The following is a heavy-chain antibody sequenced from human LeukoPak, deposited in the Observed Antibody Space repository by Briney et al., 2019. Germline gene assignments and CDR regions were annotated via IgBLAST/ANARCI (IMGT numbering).Heavy chain of an antibody. CDR1: GGSISPYY. CDR3: ARHGSTAFDY. V-gene: IGHV4-59*01. D-gene: IGHD5/OR15-5a*01. Sequence: TSETLSLTCTVSGGSISPYYWSWIRQPPGKGLEWIGYIYYSESTNYNPSLQSRVTMSVDTSKNQFSLKLTSVTAADTAVYYCARHGSTAFDYWGQGTLVTVSS. J-gene: IGHJ4*02. CDR2: IYYSEST.